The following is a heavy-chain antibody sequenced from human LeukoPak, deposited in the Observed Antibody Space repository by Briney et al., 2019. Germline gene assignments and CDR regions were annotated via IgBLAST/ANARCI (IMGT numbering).Heavy chain of an antibody. D-gene: IGHD6-6*01. J-gene: IGHJ5*02. CDR1: GGSFSGYY. Sequence: SETVSLTCAVYGGSFSGYYWSWIRQPPGKGLEWIGEINHSGSTNYNPSLKSRVTISVDTSKNQFSLKLSSVTAADTAVYYCARGLRGYSSSSLISYWFDPWGQGTLVTVSS. V-gene: IGHV4-34*01. CDR3: ARGLRGYSSSSLISYWFDP. CDR2: INHSGST.